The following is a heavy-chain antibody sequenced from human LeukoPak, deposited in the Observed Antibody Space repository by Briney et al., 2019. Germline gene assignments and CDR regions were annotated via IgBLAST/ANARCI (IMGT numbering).Heavy chain of an antibody. Sequence: KTSETLSLTCTVSGGSISSYYWIWIRQPAGKGLEWIGRIYTSGSTNYNPSLKRRVTISVDTSKNQFSLRLTSVTAADTAVYYCARAESGYSGYRNGYYYYYMDVWGKGTTVTVSS. V-gene: IGHV4-4*07. J-gene: IGHJ6*03. CDR1: GGSISSYY. D-gene: IGHD5-12*01. CDR3: ARAESGYSGYRNGYYYYYMDV. CDR2: IYTSGST.